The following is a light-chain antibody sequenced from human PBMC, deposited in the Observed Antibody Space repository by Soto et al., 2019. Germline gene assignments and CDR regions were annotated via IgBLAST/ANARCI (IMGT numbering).Light chain of an antibody. V-gene: IGKV3-11*01. CDR2: DSS. Sequence: EIVLTQSPATLSLSPGERATLSCRASQSVSSYLAWYQQKPGQAPRLLIYDSSNRATGIPVRCSGSGSGTDFTLTISSLEPEDFAVYYWQQRSDWPITFGQGTRLESK. CDR1: QSVSSY. J-gene: IGKJ5*01. CDR3: QQRSDWPIT.